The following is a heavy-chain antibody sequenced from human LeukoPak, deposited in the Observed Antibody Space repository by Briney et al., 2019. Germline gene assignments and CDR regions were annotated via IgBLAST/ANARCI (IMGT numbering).Heavy chain of an antibody. CDR3: ARQASYGMDV. Sequence: GGSLRLSCAASGFTLSNYWMHWVRQAPGKGLVWVSRINGDGSSSYCADTVKGRFTISRDNAKSTLYLQMNSLRAEDTAVYYCARQASYGMDVWGQGTTVTVSS. CDR2: INGDGSSS. V-gene: IGHV3-74*01. CDR1: GFTLSNYW. J-gene: IGHJ6*02.